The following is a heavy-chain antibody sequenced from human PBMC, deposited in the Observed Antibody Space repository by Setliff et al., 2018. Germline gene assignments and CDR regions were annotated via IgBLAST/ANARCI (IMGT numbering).Heavy chain of an antibody. CDR2: FFNSGDT. V-gene: IGHV4-59*08. CDR3: AKHMTPVANYFNRYMDV. Sequence: SETLSLTCNVPGASISSYYWSWIRQPPGKGLEWIGYFFNSGDTDCNPSLKSRVTISVDTSKNQFSLRLTSVTAADTAVYYCAKHMTPVANYFNRYMDVWGKGTTVTVSS. D-gene: IGHD4-17*01. J-gene: IGHJ6*03. CDR1: GASISSYY.